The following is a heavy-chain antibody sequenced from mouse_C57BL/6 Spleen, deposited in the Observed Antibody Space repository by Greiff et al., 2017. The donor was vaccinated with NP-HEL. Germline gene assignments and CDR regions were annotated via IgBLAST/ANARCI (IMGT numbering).Heavy chain of an antibody. CDR3: ARLNWEYYFDY. Sequence: EVKVVESGGGLVQPGGSLSLSCAASGFTFTDYYMSWVRQPPGKALEWLGFIRNKANGYTTEYSASVKGRFTISRDNSRSILYLQMNALRAEDSATYYCARLNWEYYFDYWGQGTTLTVSS. D-gene: IGHD4-1*02. CDR1: GFTFTDYY. CDR2: IRNKANGYTT. V-gene: IGHV7-3*01. J-gene: IGHJ2*01.